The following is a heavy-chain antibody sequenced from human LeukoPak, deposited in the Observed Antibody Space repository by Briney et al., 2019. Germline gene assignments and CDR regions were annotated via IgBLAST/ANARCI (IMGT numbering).Heavy chain of an antibody. V-gene: IGHV3-33*08. CDR2: IWYDGSNK. CDR3: ARVWIPYSSSWYYFDY. CDR1: GFTFSSYW. D-gene: IGHD6-13*01. J-gene: IGHJ4*02. Sequence: GGSLRLSCAASGFTFSSYWMSWVRQAPGKGLEWVAVIWYDGSNKYYADSVKGRFTISRDNSKNTLYLQMNSLRAEDTAVYYCARVWIPYSSSWYYFDYWGQGTLVTVSS.